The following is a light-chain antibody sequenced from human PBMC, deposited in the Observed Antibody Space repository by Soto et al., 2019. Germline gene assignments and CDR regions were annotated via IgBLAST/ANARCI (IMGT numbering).Light chain of an antibody. CDR3: QQYGSSPWT. V-gene: IGKV3-20*01. CDR2: GAS. CDR1: QSVSSSY. Sequence: EIVLTQSPCTLSLSPGERATLSCRASQSVSSSYLAWYQQKPGQALRLLIYGASSRATGIPDRFSGSGSGTDFTLTISRLEPEDFAVYYCQQYGSSPWTFGQGTKVDIK. J-gene: IGKJ1*01.